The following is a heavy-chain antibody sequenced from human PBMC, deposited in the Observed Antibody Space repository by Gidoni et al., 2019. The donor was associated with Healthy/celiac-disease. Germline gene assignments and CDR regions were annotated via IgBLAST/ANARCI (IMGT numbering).Heavy chain of an antibody. D-gene: IGHD6-19*01. Sequence: QVQLVQCGAEVKKPGGSVKVSCRASGVTFSSYAISWVRQAPGQGLEWMGGFIPIFGTANSAQKFQGRVTITADESTSTAYMELSSLRSEDTAVYYCGGGIAVAGIDYWGQGTLVTVSS. V-gene: IGHV1-69*01. CDR3: GGGIAVAGIDY. CDR1: GVTFSSYA. CDR2: FIPIFGTA. J-gene: IGHJ4*02.